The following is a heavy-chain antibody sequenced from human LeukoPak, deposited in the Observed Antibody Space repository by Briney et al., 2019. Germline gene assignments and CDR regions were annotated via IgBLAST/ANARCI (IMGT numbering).Heavy chain of an antibody. CDR2: ISSSGHI. V-gene: IGHV3-21*01. CDR3: ARDQDGGKYYYESSGYSH. J-gene: IGHJ1*01. Sequence: GGSLRLSCAASGFTFSSYGLNWVRQAPGKGLEWVSTISSSGHIYYEDSVKGRFTISRDNAKNSLYLQMNSLRAEDTAVYYCARDQDGGKYYYESSGYSHWGQGILVTVSS. D-gene: IGHD3-22*01. CDR1: GFTFSSYG.